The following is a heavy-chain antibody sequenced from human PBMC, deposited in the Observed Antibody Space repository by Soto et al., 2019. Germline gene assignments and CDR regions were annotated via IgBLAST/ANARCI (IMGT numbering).Heavy chain of an antibody. J-gene: IGHJ4*02. CDR3: ARAIAGGYDLYYFDF. Sequence: ASVKVSCKASGYTFTGYYMHWVRQAPGQGLEWMGWINPNSGGTNYAQKFQGWVTMTRDTSIGTAYMELSRLRSDDTAVYYCARAIAGGYDLYYFDFWGQGTLVTVFS. CDR1: GYTFTGYY. CDR2: INPNSGGT. V-gene: IGHV1-2*04. D-gene: IGHD5-12*01.